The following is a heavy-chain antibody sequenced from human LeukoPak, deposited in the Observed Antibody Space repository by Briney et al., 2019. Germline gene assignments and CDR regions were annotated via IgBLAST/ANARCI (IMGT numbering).Heavy chain of an antibody. CDR3: AKGRDYYDSSGHRDAFDI. J-gene: IGHJ3*02. D-gene: IGHD3-22*01. CDR2: ISGSGGST. V-gene: IGHV3-23*01. CDR1: GFTFSSYA. Sequence: GGSLRLSCAASGFTFSSYAMSWVRQAPGKGLEWVSAISGSGGSTYYADSVKGRFTISRDNSKNTLYLQMNSLRAEDTAVYYCAKGRDYYDSSGHRDAFDIWGQGTMVTVSS.